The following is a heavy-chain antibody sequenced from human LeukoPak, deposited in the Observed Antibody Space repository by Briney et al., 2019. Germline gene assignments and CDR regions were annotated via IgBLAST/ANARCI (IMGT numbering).Heavy chain of an antibody. CDR2: IRSKPTSYAT. D-gene: IGHD1-26*01. CDR3: SSGTDYYDYGMDV. CDR1: GLAFSGSA. V-gene: IGHV3-73*01. Sequence: PGGSLRLSCAASGLAFSGSAVRWVRRASGKGLEWVGRIRSKPTSYATAYAESVKGRFTISRDDSKNTEYLQMNRMKTEDTAVYYCSSGTDYYDYGMDVWGQGTTITVSS. J-gene: IGHJ6*02.